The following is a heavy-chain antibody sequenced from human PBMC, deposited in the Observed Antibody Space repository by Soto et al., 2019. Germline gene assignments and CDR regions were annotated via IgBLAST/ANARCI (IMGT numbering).Heavy chain of an antibody. CDR1: GFTFSSYS. CDR2: ISSSSSTI. V-gene: IGHV3-48*02. Sequence: WGSLRLSCAASGFTFSSYSMNWVRQAPGKGLEWVSYISSSSSTIYYADSVKGRFTISRDNAKNSLYLQMNSLRDEDTAVYYCARAPYDFRSQGNYYYGMDVWGQGTTVTVSS. D-gene: IGHD3-3*01. CDR3: ARAPYDFRSQGNYYYGMDV. J-gene: IGHJ6*02.